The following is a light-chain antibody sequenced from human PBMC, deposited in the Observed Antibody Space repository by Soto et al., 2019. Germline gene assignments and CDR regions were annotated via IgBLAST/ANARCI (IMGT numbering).Light chain of an antibody. CDR1: QRVNSN. Sequence: EIGMTQSPATLYVSTGERATLACRASQRVNSNLAWYQHNPGQAHRLLIYGAYTRANGIPARFSGSGSGTEFTLTISSLQSEDFAVYYCQQYNNWPYILGQGNKLDIK. J-gene: IGKJ2*01. V-gene: IGKV3-15*01. CDR2: GAY. CDR3: QQYNNWPYI.